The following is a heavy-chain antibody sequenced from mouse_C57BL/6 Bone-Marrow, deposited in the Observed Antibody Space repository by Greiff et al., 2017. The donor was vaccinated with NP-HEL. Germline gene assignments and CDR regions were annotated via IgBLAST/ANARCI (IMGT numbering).Heavy chain of an antibody. CDR3: ARSLLRSSLDY. CDR2: IYPRSGNT. D-gene: IGHD1-2*01. Sequence: QVQLKQSGAELARPGASVKLSCKASGYTFTSYGISWVKQRTGQGLEWIGEIYPRSGNTYYNEKFKGKATLTADKSSSTAYMELRSLTSEDSAVYFCARSLLRSSLDYWGQGTTLTVSS. CDR1: GYTFTSYG. V-gene: IGHV1-81*01. J-gene: IGHJ2*01.